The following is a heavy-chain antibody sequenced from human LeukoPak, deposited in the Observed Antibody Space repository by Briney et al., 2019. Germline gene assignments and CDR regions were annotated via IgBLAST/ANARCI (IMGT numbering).Heavy chain of an antibody. D-gene: IGHD1-14*01. CDR2: ISWNSGSI. Sequence: GGSLRLSCAASGFTFDDYAMHWVRQAPGKGLEWVSGISWNSGSIGYADSVKGRFTISRDNAKNSLYLQMNSLRAEDTALYYCARDLSEQLFDYWGQGTLVTVSS. J-gene: IGHJ4*02. V-gene: IGHV3-9*01. CDR1: GFTFDDYA. CDR3: ARDLSEQLFDY.